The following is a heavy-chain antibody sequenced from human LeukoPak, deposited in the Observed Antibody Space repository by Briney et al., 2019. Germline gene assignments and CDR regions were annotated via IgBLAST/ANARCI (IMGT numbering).Heavy chain of an antibody. CDR2: MNPNSGNT. CDR1: GYTFTSYD. D-gene: IGHD6-13*01. J-gene: IGHJ4*02. CDR3: ARPGIAAAGGPEFGY. V-gene: IGHV1-8*03. Sequence: ALVKVSCKASGYTFTSYDINWVRQATGQGLEWMGWMNPNSGNTGYAQKFQGRVTITRNTSISTAYMELSSLRSEDTAVYYCARPGIAAAGGPEFGYWGQGTLVTVSS.